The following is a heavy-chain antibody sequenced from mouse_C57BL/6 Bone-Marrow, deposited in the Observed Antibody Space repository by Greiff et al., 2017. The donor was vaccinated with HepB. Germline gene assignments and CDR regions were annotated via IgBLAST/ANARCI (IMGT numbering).Heavy chain of an antibody. CDR2: ISYDGSN. CDR3: ARDEGFAY. J-gene: IGHJ3*01. Sequence: EVKLMESGPGLVKPSQSLSLTCSVTGYSITSGYYWNWIRQFPGNKLEWMGYISYDGSNNYNPSLKNRISITRDTSKNQFFLKLNSVTTEDTATYYCARDEGFAYWCQGTLVTVSA. V-gene: IGHV3-6*01. CDR1: GYSITSGYY.